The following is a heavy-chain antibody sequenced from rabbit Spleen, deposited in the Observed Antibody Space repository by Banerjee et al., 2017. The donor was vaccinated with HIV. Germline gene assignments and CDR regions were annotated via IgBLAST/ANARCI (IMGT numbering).Heavy chain of an antibody. V-gene: IGHV1S40*01. CDR3: SRDTSSSVSSYGMDL. CDR2: IDIGSSGFT. J-gene: IGHJ6*01. CDR1: GVSFSGTSY. D-gene: IGHD1-1*01. Sequence: QSLEESGGDLVKPGASLTLTCIASGVSFSGTSYICWVGQAPGKGLEWIVCIDIGSSGFTYYENWAKGRFTISKTSSTTVTLQMTSLTAADTATYFCSRDTSSSVSSYGMDLWGPGTLVTVS.